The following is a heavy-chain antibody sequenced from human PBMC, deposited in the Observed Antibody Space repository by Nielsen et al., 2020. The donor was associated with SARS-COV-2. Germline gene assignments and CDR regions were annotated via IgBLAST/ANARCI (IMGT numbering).Heavy chain of an antibody. CDR3: TTDTLGYCSSTSCYLSQNWFDP. Sequence: VRQAPGKGLEWVGRIKSKTDGGTTDYAAPVKGRFTISRDDSKNTLYLQMNSLKTEDTAVYYCTTDTLGYCSSTSCYLSQNWFDPWGQGTLVTVSS. V-gene: IGHV3-15*01. J-gene: IGHJ5*02. D-gene: IGHD2-2*01. CDR2: IKSKTDGGTT.